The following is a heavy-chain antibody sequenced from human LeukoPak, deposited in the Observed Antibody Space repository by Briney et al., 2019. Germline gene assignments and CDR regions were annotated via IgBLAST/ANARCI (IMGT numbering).Heavy chain of an antibody. D-gene: IGHD3-22*01. CDR1: GFTFSTYW. V-gene: IGHV3-74*01. CDR3: AKDLYYYDSSGYYSYYFDY. CDR2: ISSDASIT. Sequence: GGSLRLSCAASGFTFSTYWMHWVRQDPGKGLVWVSRISSDASITSYADPVKGRFTISRDNAKNSLYLQMNSLRAEDTALYYCAKDLYYYDSSGYYSYYFDYWGQGTLVTVSS. J-gene: IGHJ4*02.